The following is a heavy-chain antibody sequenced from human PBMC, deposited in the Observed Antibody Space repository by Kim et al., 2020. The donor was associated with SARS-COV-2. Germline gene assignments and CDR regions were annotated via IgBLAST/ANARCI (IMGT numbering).Heavy chain of an antibody. J-gene: IGHJ4*02. Sequence: GESLKISCKGSGYSFTSYWISWVRQMPGKGLEWMWRIDPSDSYTNYSPSFQGHVTISADKSISTAYLQWSSLKASDTTMYYCERLCGIQRCDDWGQGTLVTVSS. CDR3: ERLCGIQRCDD. D-gene: IGHD5-18*01. CDR2: IDPSDSYT. V-gene: IGHV5-10-1*01. CDR1: GYSFTSYW.